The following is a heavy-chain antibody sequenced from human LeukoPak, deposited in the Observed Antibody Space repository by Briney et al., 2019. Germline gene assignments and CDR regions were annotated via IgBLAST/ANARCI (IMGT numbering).Heavy chain of an antibody. CDR1: GFTFSDYY. V-gene: IGHV3-11*01. D-gene: IGHD5-24*01. Sequence: PGGSLRLSCAAFGFTFSDYYMNWIRQAPGKGLEWVSYIIGSTTFIYYADSVKGRFTISRDNAKNSLYLQMNSLRADDTAVYYCAREMASYGMDVWGQGTTVTVSS. CDR2: IIGSTTFI. J-gene: IGHJ6*02. CDR3: AREMASYGMDV.